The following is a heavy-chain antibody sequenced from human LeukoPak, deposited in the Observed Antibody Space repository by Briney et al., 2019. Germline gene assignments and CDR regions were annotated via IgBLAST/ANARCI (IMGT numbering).Heavy chain of an antibody. Sequence: SETLSLTCTVSGGSISSYYWSCIRQPPGKGLEWIGYIYYSGSTNYNPSLKSRVTISVDTSKNQFSLKLSSVTAADTAVYFCARGPPGIHDAFDIWGQGTMVTVSA. J-gene: IGHJ3*02. CDR3: ARGPPGIHDAFDI. CDR2: IYYSGST. D-gene: IGHD5-18*01. CDR1: GGSISSYY. V-gene: IGHV4-59*01.